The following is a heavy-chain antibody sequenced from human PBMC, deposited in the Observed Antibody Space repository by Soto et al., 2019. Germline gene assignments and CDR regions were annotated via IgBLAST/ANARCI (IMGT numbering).Heavy chain of an antibody. Sequence: SETLSLTCTVSGGSIISYYCSFIRQPPGKGLEWIGYIYYSGSTNYNPSLKSRVTISVDTSKNQFSLKLSSVTAADTAVYYCARYSSSWIFDYWGQGTLVTVSS. CDR2: IYYSGST. CDR3: ARYSSSWIFDY. CDR1: GGSIISYY. J-gene: IGHJ4*02. V-gene: IGHV4-59*01. D-gene: IGHD6-13*01.